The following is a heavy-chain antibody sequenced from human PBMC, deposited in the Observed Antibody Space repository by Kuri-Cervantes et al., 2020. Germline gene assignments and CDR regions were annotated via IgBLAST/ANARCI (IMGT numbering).Heavy chain of an antibody. CDR2: IDWDDDK. J-gene: IGHJ3*02. CDR1: GFSLSTSGMR. D-gene: IGHD1-26*01. Sequence: SGPTLVKPTQTLTLTCTSSGFSLSTSGMRVSWIRQPPGKALEWLARIDWDDDKFYSTSLKTRLTISKDTSKNQVVLTMTNMDPVDTATYYCARIPGSGSPYVGLAFDIWGQGTMVTVSS. V-gene: IGHV2-70D*14. CDR3: ARIPGSGSPYVGLAFDI.